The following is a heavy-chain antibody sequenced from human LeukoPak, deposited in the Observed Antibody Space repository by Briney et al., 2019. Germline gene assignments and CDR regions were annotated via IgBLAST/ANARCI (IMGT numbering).Heavy chain of an antibody. CDR1: GFTFSDYY. D-gene: IGHD3-10*01. J-gene: IGHJ5*02. V-gene: IGHV3-11*01. CDR3: ARDYYGSGSLNWFDP. Sequence: GGSLRLSCAASGFTFSDYYMSWIRQAPGKGLEWVSYISSSGSTIYYADSVKGRFTISRDNAKNSLYLQMNSLRAGDTAVYYCARDYYGSGSLNWFDPWGQGTLVTVSS. CDR2: ISSSGSTI.